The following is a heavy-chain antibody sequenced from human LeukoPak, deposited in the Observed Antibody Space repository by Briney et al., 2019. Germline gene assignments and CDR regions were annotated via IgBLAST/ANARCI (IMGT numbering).Heavy chain of an antibody. CDR3: ARITMGATIANFYYYHMDV. V-gene: IGHV3-64*02. CDR1: GFTFSHYS. D-gene: IGHD3-3*01. J-gene: IGHJ6*03. Sequence: PGGSLRLSCAAYGFTFSHYSMHRVHQAPGKGLEYVSAIISNGGSTHYADSVKGRFTISRDNSKNTLYLQMDSLRAEDMAVYYCARITMGATIANFYYYHMDVWGKGATVTVSS. CDR2: IISNGGST.